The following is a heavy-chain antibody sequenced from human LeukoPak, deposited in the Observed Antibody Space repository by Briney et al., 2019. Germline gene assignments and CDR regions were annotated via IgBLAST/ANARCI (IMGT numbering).Heavy chain of an antibody. CDR3: TREGRFGYNDACGLDV. Sequence: GESLRLSCAASGFSFSSYWMHWVSQAQGKVIVWVSRIDSDGSSTTYADSVKGRFTISRDTAKNTLYLQMNSLIAEDTAVNYCTREGRFGYNDACGLDVWGQGTTVTVSS. J-gene: IGHJ6*02. CDR1: GFSFSSYW. D-gene: IGHD5-18*01. V-gene: IGHV3-74*01. CDR2: IDSDGSST.